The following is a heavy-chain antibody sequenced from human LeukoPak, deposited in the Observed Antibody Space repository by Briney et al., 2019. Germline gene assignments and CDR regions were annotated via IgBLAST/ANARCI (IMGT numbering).Heavy chain of an antibody. V-gene: IGHV3-21*01. Sequence: GGSLRLSCAASGFTFSSYSMNWVRRAPGKGLEWVSSISTSSSYIYYADSVKGRFTVSRDNAKNSLYLQMNSLRAEDTAIYYCLLNRGIAVAGTENYWGQGTLVTVSS. CDR2: ISTSSSYI. D-gene: IGHD6-19*01. CDR1: GFTFSSYS. J-gene: IGHJ4*02. CDR3: LLNRGIAVAGTENY.